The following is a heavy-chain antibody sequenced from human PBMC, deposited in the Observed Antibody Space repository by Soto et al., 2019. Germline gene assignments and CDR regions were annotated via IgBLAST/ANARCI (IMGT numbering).Heavy chain of an antibody. V-gene: IGHV4-59*08. CDR2: IYYSGST. CDR1: GGSISSYC. J-gene: IGHJ3*02. D-gene: IGHD3-16*01. CDR3: ARRWGDAFDI. Sequence: QVQLQESGPGLVTPSETLSLTCTVSGGSISSYCWSWIRQPPGKGLEWIGYIYYSGSTNYNPSLKSRVTISVDTSKNQFSLKLSSVTAADTAVYYCARRWGDAFDIWGQGTMVTVSS.